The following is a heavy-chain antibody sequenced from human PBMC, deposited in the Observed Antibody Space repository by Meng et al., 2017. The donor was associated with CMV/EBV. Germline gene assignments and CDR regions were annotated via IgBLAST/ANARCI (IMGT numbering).Heavy chain of an antibody. CDR1: GYTFTSYG. V-gene: IGHV1-18*01. J-gene: IGHJ4*02. CDR2: ISAYNGNT. D-gene: IGHD1-26*01. Sequence: SGYTFTSYGISWVRQAPGQGLEWMGWISAYNGNTNYAQKLQGRVTMTTDTSTSTAYMELRSLRSDDTAVYYCAKGSRVGATRGPFDYWGQGTLVTVSS. CDR3: AKGSRVGATRGPFDY.